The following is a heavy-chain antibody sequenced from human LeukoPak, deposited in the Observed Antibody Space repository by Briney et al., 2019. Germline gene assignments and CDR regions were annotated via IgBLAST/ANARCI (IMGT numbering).Heavy chain of an antibody. CDR1: GFTFDDYA. Sequence: GGSLRLSCAASGFTFDDYAMHWVRQAPGKGLEWVSYIGGTHSNIYYADSVKGRFTISRDDAKNSLYLQVNSLRDEDTAVYYCARDRDYAFDSWGQGTLVTVSS. CDR2: IGGTHSNI. D-gene: IGHD4-17*01. V-gene: IGHV3-48*02. J-gene: IGHJ4*02. CDR3: ARDRDYAFDS.